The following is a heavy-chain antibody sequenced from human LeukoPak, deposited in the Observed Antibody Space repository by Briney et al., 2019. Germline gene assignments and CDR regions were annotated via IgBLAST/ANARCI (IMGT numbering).Heavy chain of an antibody. CDR2: IWYDGSNK. CDR1: GFTFSSYG. D-gene: IGHD4-17*01. Sequence: GGSLRLSCAASGFTFSSYGMHWVRQAPGKGLEWVAVIWYDGSNKYYADSVKGRFTISRDNSKNTLYLQMNSLRAEDTAVYYCARAADYEYNWFDPWGQGTLVTVSS. V-gene: IGHV3-33*01. CDR3: ARAADYEYNWFDP. J-gene: IGHJ5*02.